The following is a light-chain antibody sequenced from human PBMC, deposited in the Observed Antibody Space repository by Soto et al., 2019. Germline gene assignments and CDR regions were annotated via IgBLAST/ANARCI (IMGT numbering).Light chain of an antibody. J-gene: IGKJ4*01. Sequence: DIQLTQSPSTLSASVADRVTITCRASQSITARLAWYQQKPGKPPKLLIYDASILERGVQSRFSGSGSGTEFTLTISSLQPDDFATYYCQQYNSFSLTFGGGTKVEIK. V-gene: IGKV1-5*01. CDR1: QSITAR. CDR3: QQYNSFSLT. CDR2: DAS.